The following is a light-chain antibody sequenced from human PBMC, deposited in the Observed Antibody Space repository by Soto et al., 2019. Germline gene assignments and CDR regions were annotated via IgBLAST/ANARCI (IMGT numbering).Light chain of an antibody. CDR2: AAS. J-gene: IGKJ5*01. CDR1: QSVSDR. V-gene: IGKV3-11*01. Sequence: EIVITKSPDTLSVSPGERATLSCRASQSVSDRVVWYNQKSVQAPSLLISAASTRAAGVPARFSGSGSGTAFTLTISSLEPEESAVYYCQQRSIWVTFGQGTRLEI. CDR3: QQRSIWVT.